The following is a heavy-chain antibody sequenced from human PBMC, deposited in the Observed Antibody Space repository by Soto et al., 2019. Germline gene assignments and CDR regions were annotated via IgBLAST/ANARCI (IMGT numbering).Heavy chain of an antibody. J-gene: IGHJ4*02. D-gene: IGHD3-22*01. CDR2: IIPIFGTA. Sequence: QVQLVQSGAEVKKPGSSVKVSCKASGGTFSSYAISWVRQAPGQGLEWMGGIIPIFGTANYAQKFQGRVTITADESTSTDYMELSSLRSEDTAVYYCARGADYDSSGYYYYYFDYWGQGTLVTVSS. CDR3: ARGADYDSSGYYYYYFDY. CDR1: GGTFSSYA. V-gene: IGHV1-69*01.